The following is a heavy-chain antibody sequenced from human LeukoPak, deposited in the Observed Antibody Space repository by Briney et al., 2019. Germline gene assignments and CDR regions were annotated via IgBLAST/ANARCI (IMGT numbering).Heavy chain of an antibody. Sequence: ASVKVSCTASGYTFTGYYMHWVRQAPGQGLEWMGWINPNSGGTNYAQKFQGRVTMTRDTSISTAYMELSRLRSDDTAVYYCARALYYDFWSGLRPNPNWFDPWGQGTLVTVSS. CDR1: GYTFTGYY. V-gene: IGHV1-2*02. CDR2: INPNSGGT. CDR3: ARALYYDFWSGLRPNPNWFDP. D-gene: IGHD3-3*01. J-gene: IGHJ5*02.